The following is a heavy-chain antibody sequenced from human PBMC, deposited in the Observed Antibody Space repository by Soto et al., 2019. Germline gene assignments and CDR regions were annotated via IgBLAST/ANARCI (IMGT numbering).Heavy chain of an antibody. D-gene: IGHD6-19*01. J-gene: IGHJ1*01. V-gene: IGHV2-5*02. CDR2: IYWDDAK. CDR1: GFSLSTSGVG. CDR3: AHRIAVHGLGYFPH. Sequence: QITLKESGPTLVKPTQTLTLTCTFSGFSLSTSGVGVGWIRQPPGKALVWLALIYWDDAKRYSPSLKSRLTTXMXSXXSRVVLTTTNMDPVDTVTYYCAHRIAVHGLGYFPHWGQRILVTVSS.